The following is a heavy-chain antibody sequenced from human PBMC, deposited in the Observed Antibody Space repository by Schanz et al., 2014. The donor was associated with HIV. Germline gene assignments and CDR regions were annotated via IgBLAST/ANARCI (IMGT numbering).Heavy chain of an antibody. V-gene: IGHV3-33*03. Sequence: QVLLVESGGGVVQPGRSLRLSCAASGYSFSTYGMYWVRQAPGKGLEWVADIWHDGSNKNYADSVKGRFTISRDNSRNTVYLQMDSLRVEDTAVYYCVHDDSDNDGFDMWGQGTMVTVSS. CDR3: VHDDSDNDGFDM. D-gene: IGHD3-22*01. CDR2: IWHDGSNK. J-gene: IGHJ3*02. CDR1: GYSFSTYG.